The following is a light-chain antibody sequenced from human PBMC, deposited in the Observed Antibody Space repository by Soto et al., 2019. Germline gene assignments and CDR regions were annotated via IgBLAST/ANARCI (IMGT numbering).Light chain of an antibody. Sequence: QSVLTQPPSVSAAPGQKVTISCSGSSSNIGNNYVSWYQQLPGTAPKLLIYDNNKRPSGIPDRFSASKSGTSGTLGITGLQTGDEADYYCATWDSSLSARVFGGGTQLTVL. CDR3: ATWDSSLSARV. CDR2: DNN. CDR1: SSNIGNNY. V-gene: IGLV1-51*01. J-gene: IGLJ2*01.